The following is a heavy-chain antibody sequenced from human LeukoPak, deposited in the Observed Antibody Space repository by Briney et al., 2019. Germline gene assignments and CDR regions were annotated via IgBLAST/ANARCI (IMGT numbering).Heavy chain of an antibody. D-gene: IGHD3-10*01. CDR2: IYHSGST. CDR3: ARAAYYGSGSYADGAFDI. Sequence: SETLSLTCAVYGGSFSGYYWSWIRQPPGKGLEWIGYIYHSGSTYYNPSLKSRVTISVDRSKNQFSLKLSSVTAADTAVYYCARAAYYGSGSYADGAFDIWGQGTMVTVSS. J-gene: IGHJ3*02. V-gene: IGHV4-30-2*01. CDR1: GGSFSGYY.